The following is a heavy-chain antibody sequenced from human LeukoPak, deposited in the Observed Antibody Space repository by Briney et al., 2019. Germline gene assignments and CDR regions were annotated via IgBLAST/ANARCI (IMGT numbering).Heavy chain of an antibody. CDR3: AGGIAAAGGFDY. D-gene: IGHD6-13*01. CDR1: VGSFSGYY. V-gene: IGHV4-34*01. Sequence: SDTLSLTCAVYVGSFSGYYWRWIRQPPGKGLEWIGELNHSGSTNHNTSLKSRVTISVDTSKHQFSLRLNSVTAADTAVFYFAGGIAAAGGFDYWSQGSLVTVSS. CDR2: LNHSGST. J-gene: IGHJ4*02.